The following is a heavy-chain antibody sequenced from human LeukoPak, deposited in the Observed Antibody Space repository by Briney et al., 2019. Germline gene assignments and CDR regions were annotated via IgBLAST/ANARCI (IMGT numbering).Heavy chain of an antibody. CDR1: GFTFSSYA. Sequence: GGSLRLSCGASGFTFSSYAMGWVRQAPGKGQEWVSAITASGGNTYYADSVKGRFTISRDNSKNTLYLQVNSLRAEDTAVYYCAKGNGYSYGRYYFDYWGQGTLVTLSS. J-gene: IGHJ4*02. CDR3: AKGNGYSYGRYYFDY. D-gene: IGHD5-18*01. CDR2: ITASGGNT. V-gene: IGHV3-23*01.